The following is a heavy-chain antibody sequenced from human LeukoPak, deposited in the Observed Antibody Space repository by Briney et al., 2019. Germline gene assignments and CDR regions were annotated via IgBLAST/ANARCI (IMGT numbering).Heavy chain of an antibody. CDR1: GFTFSSYS. Sequence: PGGSLRLSCAASGFTFSSYSMNWVRQAPGKGLVWVSRINSDGSSTSYADSVKGRFTISRDNAKNTQYLQMNSLRAEDTAVYYCARERWFGELLFDYWGQGTLVTVSS. CDR3: ARERWFGELLFDY. V-gene: IGHV3-74*01. J-gene: IGHJ4*02. CDR2: INSDGSST. D-gene: IGHD3-10*01.